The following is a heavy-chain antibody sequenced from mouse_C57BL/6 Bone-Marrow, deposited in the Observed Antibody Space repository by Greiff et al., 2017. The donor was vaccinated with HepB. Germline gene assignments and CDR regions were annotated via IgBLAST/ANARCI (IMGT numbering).Heavy chain of an antibody. V-gene: IGHV1-18*01. CDR2: INPNNGGT. Sequence: DVQLQESGPELVKPGASVKIPCKASGYTFTDYNMDWVKQSHGKSLEWIGDINPNNGGTIYNQKFKGKATLTVDKSSSTAYMELRSLTSEDTAVYYCARSHDGYYYYFDYWGQGTTLTVSS. CDR3: ARSHDGYYYYFDY. D-gene: IGHD2-3*01. J-gene: IGHJ2*01. CDR1: GYTFTDYN.